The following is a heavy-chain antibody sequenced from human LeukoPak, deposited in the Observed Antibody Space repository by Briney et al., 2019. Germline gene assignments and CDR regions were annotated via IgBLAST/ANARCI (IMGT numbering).Heavy chain of an antibody. CDR3: AREGDFDWPLYYFDY. J-gene: IGHJ4*02. CDR1: GGSISSSSYY. D-gene: IGHD3-9*01. Sequence: PSETLSLTCTVSGGSISSSSYYWGWIRQPPGKGLEWIGSIYYSGSTYYNPSLKSRVTISVDTSKNQFSLKLSSVTAADTAVYYCAREGDFDWPLYYFDYWGQGTLVTVSS. CDR2: IYYSGST. V-gene: IGHV4-39*07.